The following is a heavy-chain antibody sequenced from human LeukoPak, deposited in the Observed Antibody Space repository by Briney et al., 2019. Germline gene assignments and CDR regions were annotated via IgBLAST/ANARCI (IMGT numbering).Heavy chain of an antibody. Sequence: SETLSLTCTVSGGSISSYYWSWIRQPPGKGLEWIGYIYYSGSTNYNPSLKSRVTISVDTSKNQFSPKLSSVTAADTAVYYCARTPYYDILTGFPNNWFDPWGQGTLVTVSS. D-gene: IGHD3-9*01. CDR1: GGSISSYY. V-gene: IGHV4-59*01. CDR2: IYYSGST. CDR3: ARTPYYDILTGFPNNWFDP. J-gene: IGHJ5*02.